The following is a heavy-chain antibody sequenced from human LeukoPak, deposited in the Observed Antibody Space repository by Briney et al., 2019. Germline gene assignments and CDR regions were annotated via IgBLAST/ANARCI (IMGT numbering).Heavy chain of an antibody. Sequence: GGSLRLSCAASGFTFSSYSMNWVRQAPGKGLEWVSSISSSSSYIYYADSVKVRFTISRDNAKNSLYLQMNSLRAEDTAVYYCARADIVATGGDYWGQGTLVTVSS. CDR2: ISSSSSYI. CDR1: GFTFSSYS. D-gene: IGHD5-12*01. V-gene: IGHV3-21*01. J-gene: IGHJ4*02. CDR3: ARADIVATGGDY.